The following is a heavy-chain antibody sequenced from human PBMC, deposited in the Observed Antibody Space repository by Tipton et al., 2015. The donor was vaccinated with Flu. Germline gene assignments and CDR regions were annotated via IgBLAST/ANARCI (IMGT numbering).Heavy chain of an antibody. CDR2: IHQSGST. CDR3: ARSTYYYGSGTSDY. D-gene: IGHD3-10*01. CDR1: GDSMRSGYF. Sequence: TLSLTCTVSGDSMRSGYFWGWIRQAPGKGLEWIGSIHQSGSTYYKSSLKSRATISVDTSKNQFSLRLTSVTAADTAVYFCARSTYYYGSGTSDYGGQGTLVTVSS. V-gene: IGHV4-38-2*02. J-gene: IGHJ4*02.